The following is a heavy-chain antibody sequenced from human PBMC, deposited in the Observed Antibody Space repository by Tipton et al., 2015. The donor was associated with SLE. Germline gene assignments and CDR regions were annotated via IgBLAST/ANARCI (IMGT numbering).Heavy chain of an antibody. CDR1: GGSISSGGHY. Sequence: TLSLTCTVSGGSISSGGHYWSWFRQQPGKGLEWIGYIYYNGNTDSNPSLKSRLMMSVDRSKNQFSLNLNSVTAADTAMYYCVRGSTFYDFWGQGTLVTVSS. CDR2: IYYNGNT. J-gene: IGHJ4*02. CDR3: VRGSTFYDF. V-gene: IGHV4-31*03. D-gene: IGHD1-26*01.